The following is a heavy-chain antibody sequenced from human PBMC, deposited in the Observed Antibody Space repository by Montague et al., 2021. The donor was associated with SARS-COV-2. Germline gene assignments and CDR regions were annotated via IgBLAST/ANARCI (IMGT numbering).Heavy chain of an antibody. D-gene: IGHD2-2*01. CDR1: GYSISSGYY. J-gene: IGHJ4*02. CDR3: ARSQDCSTTSCHFDY. Sequence: SETLSLTCTVAGYSISSGYYGGWIRQPPGKGLEWIGSIYHSGSTXYNPSLKSRVTISVDTSKNQFSLKLSSVTAADTAVYYCARSQDCSTTSCHFDYWGQGTLVTVSS. CDR2: IYHSGST. V-gene: IGHV4-38-2*02.